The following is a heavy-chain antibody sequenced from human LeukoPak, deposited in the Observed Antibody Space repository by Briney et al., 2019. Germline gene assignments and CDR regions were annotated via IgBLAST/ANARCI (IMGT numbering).Heavy chain of an antibody. V-gene: IGHV4-34*01. CDR3: ARVLSGYRFDY. D-gene: IGHD3-22*01. CDR2: INHSGST. J-gene: IGHJ4*02. CDR1: GGSFSGYY. Sequence: PSETLSLTCAVYGGSFSGYYWSWIRQAPGKGLEWIGEINHSGSTDYNPSLRSRVTISVDTSKNQFSLKLSSVTAADTAVYYCARVLSGYRFDYWGQGTLVTVSS.